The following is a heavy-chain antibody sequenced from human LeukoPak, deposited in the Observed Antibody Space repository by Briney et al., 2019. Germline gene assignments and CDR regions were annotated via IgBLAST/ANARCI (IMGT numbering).Heavy chain of an antibody. CDR2: INSDGSST. V-gene: IGHV3-74*01. Sequence: GGSLRLSCAASGFTFSSYWMHWVRQAPGKGLVWVSRINSDGSSTSYVDSVKGRFTISRDNAKNSLYLQMNSLRAEDTAVYYCARDLTHSGWYDDYFDYWGQGTLVTVSS. J-gene: IGHJ4*02. D-gene: IGHD6-19*01. CDR3: ARDLTHSGWYDDYFDY. CDR1: GFTFSSYW.